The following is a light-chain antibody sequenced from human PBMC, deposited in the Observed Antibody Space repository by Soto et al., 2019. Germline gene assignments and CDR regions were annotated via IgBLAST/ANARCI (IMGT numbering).Light chain of an antibody. J-gene: IGKJ1*01. Sequence: DIVMTQSPDSLAVSLGERATINCKSSQSVLYSSNNKKYLTWYQQKPGQPPKLLIYWASTRESGVPDRFSGSGSGTEFTLTISSLQAEDAAVYYCQQYYSTPRTFGQGTKVEIK. V-gene: IGKV4-1*01. CDR1: QSVLYSSNNKKY. CDR2: WAS. CDR3: QQYYSTPRT.